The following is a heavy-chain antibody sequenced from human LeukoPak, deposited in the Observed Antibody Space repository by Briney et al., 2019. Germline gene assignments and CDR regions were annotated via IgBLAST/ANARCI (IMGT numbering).Heavy chain of an antibody. CDR1: GGSFSGDF. CDR3: ARDRTYYYDSRFDY. CDR2: INHGGST. D-gene: IGHD3-22*01. Sequence: SGTLSLTCAVYGGSFSGDFWSWIRQSPGKGLEWIGEINHGGSTTYNPPLKSRVTISEDTSKNQFSLKLRSVTAADTAVYYCARDRTYYYDSRFDYWGQGTLVTVSS. V-gene: IGHV4-34*01. J-gene: IGHJ4*02.